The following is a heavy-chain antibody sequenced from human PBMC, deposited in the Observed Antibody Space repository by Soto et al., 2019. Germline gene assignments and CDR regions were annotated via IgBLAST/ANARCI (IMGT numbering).Heavy chain of an antibody. CDR1: GFPFSSYA. Sequence: GSLRLSCAASGFPFSSYAMSWVRQAPGKGLEWVSAISGSGGSTYYADSVKGRFTISRDNSKNTLYLQMNSLRAEDTAVYFCAKFWVTSRPSPMDVWGQGTTVTVSS. V-gene: IGHV3-23*01. CDR2: ISGSGGST. D-gene: IGHD3-16*01. CDR3: AKFWVTSRPSPMDV. J-gene: IGHJ6*02.